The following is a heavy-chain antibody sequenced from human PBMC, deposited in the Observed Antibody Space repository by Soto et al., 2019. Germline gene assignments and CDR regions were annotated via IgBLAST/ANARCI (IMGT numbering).Heavy chain of an antibody. Sequence: QVQLVQSGAEVKKPGSSLKVSCKASGGTFTNYAFSWVRQAPGQGPEWMGGIIPIFGTPDYAQKLRGRVIITADESTRTVSMELNSLRSDDTAVYYCARERSVGYCITTTCPKPFYYYAMDVWGQGTTVTVSS. CDR3: ARERSVGYCITTTCPKPFYYYAMDV. CDR2: IIPIFGTP. CDR1: GGTFTNYA. J-gene: IGHJ6*02. V-gene: IGHV1-69*12. D-gene: IGHD2-2*01.